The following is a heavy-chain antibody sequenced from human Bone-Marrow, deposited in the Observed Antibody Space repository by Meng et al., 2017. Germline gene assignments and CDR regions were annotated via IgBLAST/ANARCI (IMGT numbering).Heavy chain of an antibody. J-gene: IGHJ5*02. Sequence: QVQLVESGGGVVQPGRSLRLSCTASGFTFNKYGIHWVRQTPGKGLEWVAVISYDGNDKYYTDSVKGRFTISRDNSKNTLDLQMNSLRNEDTAVYYCAGVLLFRNWFDPWGQGTLVTVSS. CDR2: ISYDGNDK. CDR3: AGVLLFRNWFDP. D-gene: IGHD1-26*01. CDR1: GFTFNKYG. V-gene: IGHV3-30*03.